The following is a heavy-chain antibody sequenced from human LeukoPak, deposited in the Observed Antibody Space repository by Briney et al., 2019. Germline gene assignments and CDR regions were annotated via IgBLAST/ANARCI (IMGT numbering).Heavy chain of an antibody. Sequence: PSETLSLTCTVSGGSISSGGYYWSWIRQHPRKGLEWIGYTYHSGYTYYNPSLKSRVTISVDTSKNQFSLKLSSVTAADTAVYYCARDLGYYYDSSNNWLDPWGQGTLVTVSS. CDR3: ARDLGYYYDSSNNWLDP. J-gene: IGHJ5*02. D-gene: IGHD3-22*01. CDR1: GGSISSGGYY. V-gene: IGHV4-31*03. CDR2: TYHSGYT.